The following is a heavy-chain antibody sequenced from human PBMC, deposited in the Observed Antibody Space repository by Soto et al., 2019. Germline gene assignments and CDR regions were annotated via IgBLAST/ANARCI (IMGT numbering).Heavy chain of an antibody. CDR3: ARDLRAHSSSGY. Sequence: EVQLVESGGGLVKPGGSLRLSCAASGFTFSSYSMNWVRQAPGKGLEWVSSISSSSSYIYYADSVKGRFTISRDNAKNSLYLQMNSLRAEDMAVYYCARDLRAHSSSGYWGQGTLVTVSS. V-gene: IGHV3-21*01. CDR1: GFTFSSYS. J-gene: IGHJ4*02. D-gene: IGHD6-6*01. CDR2: ISSSSSYI.